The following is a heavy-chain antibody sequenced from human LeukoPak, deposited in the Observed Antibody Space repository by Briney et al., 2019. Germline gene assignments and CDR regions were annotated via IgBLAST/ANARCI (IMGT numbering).Heavy chain of an antibody. CDR2: IYYSGST. CDR1: GGSISSSSYY. Sequence: SETLSLTCTVSGGSISSSSYYWGWIRQPPGKGLEWIGSIYYSGSTYYNPSLKSRVTISVDTPKNQFSLKLSSVTAADTAVYYCARRIVVVVAARWFDPWGQGTLVTVSS. J-gene: IGHJ5*02. CDR3: ARRIVVVVAARWFDP. V-gene: IGHV4-39*01. D-gene: IGHD2-15*01.